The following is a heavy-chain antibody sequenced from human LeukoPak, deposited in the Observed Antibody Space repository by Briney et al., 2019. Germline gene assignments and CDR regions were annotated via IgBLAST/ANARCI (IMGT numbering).Heavy chain of an antibody. Sequence: WGSLRLSCSASGFTFRTYAMHWVCQAPGKGLEYVSSISGNGGSTYYADSVKGRFTISRDNSENTLYLRMSSLRPEDTAVYYCVLSSVGGTGAWDYWGHGNLVSVSS. J-gene: IGHJ4*01. V-gene: IGHV3-64D*09. CDR2: ISGNGGST. CDR1: GFTFRTYA. D-gene: IGHD6-19*01. CDR3: VLSSVGGTGAWDY.